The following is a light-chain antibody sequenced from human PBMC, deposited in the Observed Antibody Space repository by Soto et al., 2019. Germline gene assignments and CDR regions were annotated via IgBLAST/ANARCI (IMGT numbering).Light chain of an antibody. CDR3: SSYTSSSTLV. CDR2: DVS. CDR1: SSDIGCYNY. V-gene: IGLV2-14*03. J-gene: IGLJ1*01. Sequence: QSALTQPASVSGSPGQSITISCTGTSSDIGCYNYVSWYQQHPGKAPKLMIYDVSNRPSGVSNRFSGSKSGNSASLTISGLKAEDEADYYCSSYTSSSTLVFGTGTKLTVL.